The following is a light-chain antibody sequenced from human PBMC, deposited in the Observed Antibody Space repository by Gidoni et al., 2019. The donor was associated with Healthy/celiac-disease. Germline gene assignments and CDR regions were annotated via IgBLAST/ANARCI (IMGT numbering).Light chain of an antibody. V-gene: IGLV2-11*01. J-gene: IGLJ1*01. Sequence: QSALTQPRSVSGSPGQSVTISCTGTSSDVGGYNYVSWYQQPPGKAPKLMIYDVSQRPSGVPDRFSGSKSGNTASLTISGLQAEDEADYYCCSYAGSFPYVFGTGTKVTVL. CDR1: SSDVGGYNY. CDR3: CSYAGSFPYV. CDR2: DVS.